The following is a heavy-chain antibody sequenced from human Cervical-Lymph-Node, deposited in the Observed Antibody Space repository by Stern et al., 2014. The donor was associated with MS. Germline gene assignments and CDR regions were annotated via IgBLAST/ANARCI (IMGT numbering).Heavy chain of an antibody. J-gene: IGHJ5*02. Sequence: VQLVESDPGLVKPSQTLSLTCTVSGGSISSSGYYWSWIRQPADKGLEWIGRIHDSGGTYYNPSLKSPVTLSKDTAQNQFSLKLPSVTAADTAVYYCATTRWDLFTWNWFDPWGQGTLVTVSS. CDR3: ATTRWDLFTWNWFDP. D-gene: IGHD1-26*01. CDR1: GGSISSSGYY. CDR2: IHDSGGT. V-gene: IGHV4-61*02.